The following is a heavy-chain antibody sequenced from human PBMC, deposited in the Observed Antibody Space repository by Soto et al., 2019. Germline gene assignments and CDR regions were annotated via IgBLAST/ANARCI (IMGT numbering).Heavy chain of an antibody. D-gene: IGHD3-22*01. CDR3: ARSTFWYYHETGGYYGFDF. V-gene: IGHV4-39*01. Sequence: PSETLSLTCTVSGGSIISSGYYWGWIRQAPGKGLEWIASISFKGTSYYNPSLKSRVTISADTSKNQFSLNLNSVTAADTAVFYCARSTFWYYHETGGYYGFDFWGQGTLVTVSS. CDR1: GGSIISSGYY. CDR2: ISFKGTS. J-gene: IGHJ4*02.